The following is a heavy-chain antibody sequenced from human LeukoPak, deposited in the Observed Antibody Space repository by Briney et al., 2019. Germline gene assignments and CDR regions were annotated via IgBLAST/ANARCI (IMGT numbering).Heavy chain of an antibody. J-gene: IGHJ4*02. D-gene: IGHD2-2*01. V-gene: IGHV3-21*06. CDR3: ARWGDYCTSTSCSAFYDSYFDY. CDR1: GFTFISYS. Sequence: PGGSLRPSCAASGFTFISYSMSWVCRAPGKGLEWVSSISRSSRYIYYADSVKGRFTISRDNAKNSLYLQMNSLRADDTAVYYCARWGDYCTSTSCSAFYDSYFDYWGQGILVTVSS. CDR2: ISRSSRYI.